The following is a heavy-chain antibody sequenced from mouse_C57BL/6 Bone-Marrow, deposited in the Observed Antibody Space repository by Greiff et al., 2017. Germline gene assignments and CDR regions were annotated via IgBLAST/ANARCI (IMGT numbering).Heavy chain of an antibody. CDR2: ISYDGSN. J-gene: IGHJ1*03. V-gene: IGHV3-6*01. D-gene: IGHD1-1*01. Sequence: VQLQQSGPGLVKPSQSLSLTCSVTGYSITSGYYWNWIRQFPGNKLEWMGYISYDGSNNYNPSLKNRISITRDTSKNQFFLKLNSVTTEDTATYYCARSGPYGSSPYWYFDVWGTGTTVTVSS. CDR1: GYSITSGYY. CDR3: ARSGPYGSSPYWYFDV.